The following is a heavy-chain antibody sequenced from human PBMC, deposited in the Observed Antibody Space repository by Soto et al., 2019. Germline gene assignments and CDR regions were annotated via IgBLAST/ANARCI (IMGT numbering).Heavy chain of an antibody. D-gene: IGHD3-3*01. V-gene: IGHV3-23*01. CDR3: AKDYDRYYDFWSGYLGKHSGLRS. J-gene: IGHJ4*02. CDR2: ISGSGGST. CDR1: GFTFSSYA. Sequence: PGGSLRLSCAASGFTFSSYAMSWVRQAPGKGLEWVSAISGSGGSTYYADSVKGRFTISRDNSKNTLYLQMNSLRAEDTAVYYCAKDYDRYYDFWSGYLGKHSGLRSWGQGTLVTVSS.